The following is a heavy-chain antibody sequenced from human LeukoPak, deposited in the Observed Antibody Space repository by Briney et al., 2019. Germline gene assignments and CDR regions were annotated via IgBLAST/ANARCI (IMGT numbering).Heavy chain of an antibody. D-gene: IGHD1-1*01. CDR1: GYTLTGYY. CDR3: ARDLSGRTAVNYYYYYYGMDV. CDR2: INPNSGGT. Sequence: ASVKVSCKASGYTLTGYYMHWVRQAPGQGLEWMGWINPNSGGTNYAQKFQGRVTMTRDTSISTAYMELSRLRSDDTAVYYCARDLSGRTAVNYYYYYYGMDVWGQGTTVTVSS. V-gene: IGHV1-2*02. J-gene: IGHJ6*02.